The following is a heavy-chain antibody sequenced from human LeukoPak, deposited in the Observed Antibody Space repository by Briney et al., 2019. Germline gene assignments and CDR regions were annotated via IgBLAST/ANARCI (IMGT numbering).Heavy chain of an antibody. Sequence: PSETLSLTCAVYGGSFSGYYWSWIRQPPGKGLEWIGEINHSGSTNYNPSLKSRVTMSVDTSKNQFSLKLSSVTAADTAVYYCARADFSTGYSSGARRIDYWGQGTLVTVSS. D-gene: IGHD6-19*01. CDR2: INHSGST. V-gene: IGHV4-34*01. J-gene: IGHJ4*02. CDR3: ARADFSTGYSSGARRIDY. CDR1: GGSFSGYY.